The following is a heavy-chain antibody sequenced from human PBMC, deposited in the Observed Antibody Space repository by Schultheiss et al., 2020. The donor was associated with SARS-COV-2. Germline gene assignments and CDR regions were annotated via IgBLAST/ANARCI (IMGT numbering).Heavy chain of an antibody. D-gene: IGHD1-26*01. CDR2: IKQDGSEK. Sequence: GGSLRLSCAASGFTFSSYWMSWVRQAPGKGLEWVANIKQDGSEKYYVDSVKGRFTISRDNAKNSLYLQMNSLRDEDTAVYYCARESRETTSGSYGGGMDYWGQGTLVTVSS. V-gene: IGHV3-7*01. J-gene: IGHJ4*02. CDR3: ARESRETTSGSYGGGMDY. CDR1: GFTFSSYW.